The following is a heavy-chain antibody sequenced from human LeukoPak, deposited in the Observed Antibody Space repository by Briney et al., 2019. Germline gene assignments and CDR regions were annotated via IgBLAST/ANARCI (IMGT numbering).Heavy chain of an antibody. V-gene: IGHV3-30*04. D-gene: IGHD3-16*02. CDR3: ARAGAGLSLGNY. CDR2: ISYDGSNK. Sequence: GGSLRLSCAASGFTFSSYAMHWVRQAPGKGLEWVAVISYDGSNKYYADSVKGRFTISRDNSKNTLYLQMNSLRAEDTAGYYCARAGAGLSLGNYWGQGTLVTVSS. J-gene: IGHJ4*02. CDR1: GFTFSSYA.